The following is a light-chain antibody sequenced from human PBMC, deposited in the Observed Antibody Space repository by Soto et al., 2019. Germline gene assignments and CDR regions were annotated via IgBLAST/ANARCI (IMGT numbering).Light chain of an antibody. J-gene: IGKJ4*01. CDR3: QYYGTSLT. CDR2: GAS. CDR1: QSVRADF. V-gene: IGKV3-20*01. Sequence: EIVLTQSPATLSLSPGERATLSCRASQSVRADFFTWYQQRLGQAPRLLISGASNRATGLPVRFSGSGSGTDLTITIRGLDAYDFSVYYCQYYGTSLTFGGGAKVEIK.